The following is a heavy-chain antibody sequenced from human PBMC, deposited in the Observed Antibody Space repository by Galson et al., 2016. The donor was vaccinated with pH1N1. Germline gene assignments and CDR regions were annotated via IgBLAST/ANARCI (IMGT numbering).Heavy chain of an antibody. J-gene: IGHJ4*02. V-gene: IGHV3-30-3*01. D-gene: IGHD5-12*01. CDR1: GFSFSSYA. CDR3: ARDSEYSAHDLLY. CDR2: ILYDGTNE. Sequence: SLRLSCAASGFSFSSYAMHWVRQAPGRGLEWVAVILYDGTNEYYADSVTGRFTISRDNSKSMLYLQMNNLRPEDTAVYYCARDSEYSAHDLLYWGQGTLVSVAS.